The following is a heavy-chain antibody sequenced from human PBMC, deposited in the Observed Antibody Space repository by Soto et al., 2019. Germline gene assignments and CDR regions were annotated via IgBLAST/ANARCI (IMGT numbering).Heavy chain of an antibody. V-gene: IGHV3-53*04. CDR1: GFTVSSNY. Sequence: EVQLVESGGGLVQPGGSLRLSCAASGFTVSSNYMSWVRQAPGKGLEWVSVIYSGGSTYYADSVKGRFTISRHNSKNTLYLQMISLRAEDTAVYYCARQNHMVRGVPFDYWGQGTLVTVSS. CDR2: IYSGGST. J-gene: IGHJ4*02. D-gene: IGHD3-10*01. CDR3: ARQNHMVRGVPFDY.